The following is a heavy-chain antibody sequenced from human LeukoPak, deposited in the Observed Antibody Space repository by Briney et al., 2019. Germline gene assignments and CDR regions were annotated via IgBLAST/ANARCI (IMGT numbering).Heavy chain of an antibody. V-gene: IGHV1-2*02. J-gene: IGHJ4*02. D-gene: IGHD3-16*01. CDR1: GYTFTDYY. CDR3: AREEDYDYGY. Sequence: ASVKVSCKASGYTFTDYYMHWVRQAPGQGLEWMGWIGPKSGNTNNAQKFQGRVTMTRDTSIRTAYMELTRLTSDDTAVYYCAREEDYDYGYWGQGTLVTVSS. CDR2: IGPKSGNT.